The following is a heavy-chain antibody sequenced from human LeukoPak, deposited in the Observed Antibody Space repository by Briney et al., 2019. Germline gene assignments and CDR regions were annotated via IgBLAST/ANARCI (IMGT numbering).Heavy chain of an antibody. CDR2: ISHEGDS. CDR3: ARGRNYVSDYYFDV. V-gene: IGHV4-34*01. D-gene: IGHD1-7*01. CDR1: GVSLRGYY. J-gene: IGHJ6*03. Sequence: PSETLSLTCAVYGVSLRGYYWSWIRQSPEKGLEWIGEISHEGDSIYNPSLKSRLTLSVDMSKNQFSLNLRSVTAADTAVYYCARGRNYVSDYYFDVWGKGTTVIASS.